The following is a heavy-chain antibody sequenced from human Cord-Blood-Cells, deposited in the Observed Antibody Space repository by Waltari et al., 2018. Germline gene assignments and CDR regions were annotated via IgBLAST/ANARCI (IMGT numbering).Heavy chain of an antibody. CDR1: GGSFSGYH. CDR3: ARGVHYDFWSGYYRGFDY. J-gene: IGHJ4*02. D-gene: IGHD3-3*01. V-gene: IGHV4-34*01. Sequence: QVQLQQWGAGLLKPSETLSLTCAVYGGSFSGYHWSWIRQPPGKGLEWIGEINHSENTNYNPSLKSRVTMSVDTSKNQFSLKLSSVTAADTAVYYCARGVHYDFWSGYYRGFDYWGQGTLVTVSS. CDR2: INHSENT.